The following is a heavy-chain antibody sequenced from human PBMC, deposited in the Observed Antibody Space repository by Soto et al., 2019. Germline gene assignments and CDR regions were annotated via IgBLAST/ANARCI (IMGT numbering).Heavy chain of an antibody. J-gene: IGHJ4*02. CDR3: ANERVWLEETTYYFDY. D-gene: IGHD6-19*01. CDR2: ISYDGSNK. V-gene: IGHV3-30*18. CDR1: GFTFSSYG. Sequence: GGSLRLSCAASGFTFSSYGMHWVRQAPGKGLEWVAVISYDGSNKYYADSVKGRFTISRDNSKNTLYLQMNSLRAEDTAVYYCANERVWLEETTYYFDYWGQGTLVTVSS.